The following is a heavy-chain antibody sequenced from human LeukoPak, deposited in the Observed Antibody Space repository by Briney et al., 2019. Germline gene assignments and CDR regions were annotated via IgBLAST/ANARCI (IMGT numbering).Heavy chain of an antibody. CDR3: ARLARGSYQALLDY. V-gene: IGHV4-30-2*01. Sequence: PSQTLSLTCTVSGGSISSGGYYWSWIRQPPGKGLEWIGYIYHSGSTYYNPSLKSRVTISVDRSKNQFSLKLSSVTAADTAVYYCARLARGSYQALLDYWGQGTPVTVSS. J-gene: IGHJ4*02. D-gene: IGHD1-26*01. CDR2: IYHSGST. CDR1: GGSISSGGYY.